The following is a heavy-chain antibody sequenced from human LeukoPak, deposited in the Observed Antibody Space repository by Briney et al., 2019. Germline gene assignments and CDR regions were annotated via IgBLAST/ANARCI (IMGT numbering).Heavy chain of an antibody. CDR3: AKAPVTTCRGAYCYPFDY. Sequence: GGSLRLSCAASGFTLSSYAMSWFRQAPGKGLEWFSAIIDSGNTYHADSVKGRFTISRDSSKNTLFLQMNRLRPEDAAVYYCAKAPVTTCRGAYCYPFDYWGQGTLVTVSS. D-gene: IGHD2-21*01. CDR1: GFTLSSYA. CDR2: IIDSGNT. J-gene: IGHJ4*02. V-gene: IGHV3-23*01.